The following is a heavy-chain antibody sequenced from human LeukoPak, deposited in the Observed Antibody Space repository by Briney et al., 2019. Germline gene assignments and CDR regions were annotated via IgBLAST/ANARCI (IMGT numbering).Heavy chain of an antibody. V-gene: IGHV1-18*01. CDR2: ISAYNGNT. J-gene: IGHJ4*02. CDR1: GYTFTSYG. CDR3: ARGGVVRGVTLWPFDY. Sequence: ASVKVSCKASGYTFTSYGISWVRRAPGQGLEWMGWISAYNGNTNYAQKLQGRVTMTTDTSTSTAYMELRSLRSDDTAVYYCARGGVVRGVTLWPFDYWGQGTLVTVSS. D-gene: IGHD3-10*01.